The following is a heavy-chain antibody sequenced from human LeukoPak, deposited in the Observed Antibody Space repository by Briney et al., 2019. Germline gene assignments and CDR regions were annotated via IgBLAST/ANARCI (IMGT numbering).Heavy chain of an antibody. CDR3: TARSLHQGYSSHY. D-gene: IGHD5-18*01. J-gene: IGHJ4*02. CDR2: IKSKTDGGTT. Sequence: GGSLRLSCAASGFTFSNAWMSWVRQAPGKGLEWVGRIKSKTDGGTTDYAAPVKGRFTISRDDPKNTLYLQMNSLKTEDTAVYYCTARSLHQGYSSHYWGQGTLVTVSS. CDR1: GFTFSNAW. V-gene: IGHV3-15*01.